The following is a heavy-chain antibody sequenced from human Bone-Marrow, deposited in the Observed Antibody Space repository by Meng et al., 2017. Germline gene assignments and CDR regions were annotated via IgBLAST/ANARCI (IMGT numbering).Heavy chain of an antibody. J-gene: IGHJ4*02. Sequence: QVQLQESGPGRLNPSGTLSLTCGVSGASVSSGYWWTWVRQPPGKGLEWIGEFHHSGTTNYNPSLRSRVTISVDTSKNQFSLRLTSVTAADTAVYYCAASPGWWRIDSWGQGTLVTVSS. CDR1: GASVSSGYW. CDR3: AASPGWWRIDS. D-gene: IGHD6-19*01. V-gene: IGHV4-4*02. CDR2: FHHSGTT.